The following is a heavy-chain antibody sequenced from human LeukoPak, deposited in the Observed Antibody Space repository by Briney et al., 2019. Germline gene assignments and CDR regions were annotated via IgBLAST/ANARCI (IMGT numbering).Heavy chain of an antibody. Sequence: GGSLRLSCAASGFTFSSYGMHWVRQAPGKGLEWVAFIRYDGSNKYYADSVKGRFTISRDNSKSTLYLQMNSLRAEDTAVYYCVKDRDGYSYVIKTYFDSWGQGTLLTVSS. CDR2: IRYDGSNK. CDR1: GFTFSSYG. J-gene: IGHJ4*02. D-gene: IGHD5-18*01. V-gene: IGHV3-30*02. CDR3: VKDRDGYSYVIKTYFDS.